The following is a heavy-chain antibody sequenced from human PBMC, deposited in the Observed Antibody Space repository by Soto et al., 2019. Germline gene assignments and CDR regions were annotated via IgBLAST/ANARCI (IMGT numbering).Heavy chain of an antibody. V-gene: IGHV3-23*01. CDR1: GFTPTTTP. D-gene: IGHD3-9*01. CDR2: ISGIASRT. CDR3: ATSFRYFDN. J-gene: IGHJ4*02. Sequence: EVQLLESGGGLVLPGGSLRLSCAGSGFTPTTTPLSWVRQPPGKWLEWVTTISGIASRTYYVDSVKGRFFISRDNSKNTVTLQMNNLTLEDTAVYYFATSFRYFDNWGQGTRVTVSS.